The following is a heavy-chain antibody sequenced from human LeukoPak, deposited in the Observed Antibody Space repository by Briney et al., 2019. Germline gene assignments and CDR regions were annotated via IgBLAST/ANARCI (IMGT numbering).Heavy chain of an antibody. D-gene: IGHD6-13*01. CDR3: ARDLGAAAGTKDFDY. Sequence: GGSLRLSCAASGVTVSSNYMSWVRQAPGKGLEWVSVIYSGGSTYYADSVKGRFTISRDNSKNTLYLQMNSLRAEDTAVYYCARDLGAAAGTKDFDYWGQGTLVTVSS. CDR2: IYSGGST. CDR1: GVTVSSNY. V-gene: IGHV3-66*01. J-gene: IGHJ4*02.